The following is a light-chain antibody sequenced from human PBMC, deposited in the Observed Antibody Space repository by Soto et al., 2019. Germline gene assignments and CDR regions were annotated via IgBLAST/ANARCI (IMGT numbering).Light chain of an antibody. V-gene: IGKV1-39*01. CDR1: QNIFSY. CDR2: AAS. J-gene: IGKJ3*01. Sequence: DYQMTQSPSSLSASVGYRVTITCLASQNIFSYLNWYQHKPGKAPKLLIYAASSLQSGVPSRFSGSGSGTDLTLTIISLQPEDFANYYCQQSYSTPFTLGPGTRWIS. CDR3: QQSYSTPFT.